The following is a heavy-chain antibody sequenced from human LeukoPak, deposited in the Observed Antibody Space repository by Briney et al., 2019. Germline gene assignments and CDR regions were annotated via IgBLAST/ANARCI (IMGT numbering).Heavy chain of an antibody. CDR1: GGSFSGYY. CDR2: INHSGST. J-gene: IGHJ5*02. CDR3: ARGRYDFWSGWNTFDP. V-gene: IGHV4-34*01. Sequence: SETLSLTSAVYGGSFSGYYWSWIRQPPGKGLEWIGEINHSGSTNYNPSLKSRVTISVDTSKNQFSLKLSSVTAADTAVYYCARGRYDFWSGWNTFDPWGQGTLVTVSS. D-gene: IGHD3-3*01.